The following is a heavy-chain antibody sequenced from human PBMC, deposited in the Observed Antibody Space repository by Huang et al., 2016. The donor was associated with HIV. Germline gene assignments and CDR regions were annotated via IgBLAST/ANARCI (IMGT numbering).Heavy chain of an antibody. CDR1: GDSFSIYW. CDR3: AKGRRAFDV. Sequence: EVQLVQSGAEVKKPGESPKISCTGSGDSFSIYWIAWVRQMPGKGLEWMGRIYPFESKDTYSPSFEGHVSISVDKSINTVYLHWSSLKASDTAIYYCAKGRRAFDVWGQGTWVTVSS. V-gene: IGHV5-51*03. J-gene: IGHJ3*01. CDR2: IYPFESKD.